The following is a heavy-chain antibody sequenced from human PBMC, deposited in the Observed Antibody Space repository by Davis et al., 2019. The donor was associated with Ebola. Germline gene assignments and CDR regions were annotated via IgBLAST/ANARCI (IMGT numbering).Heavy chain of an antibody. CDR1: GGTFSRHA. Sequence: AASVKVSCKASGGTFSRHAISWVRQAPGQGLEWMGWISAYNGNTAYAQILQGRVTMTTDTSTGTAYMELRSLRSDDTAVYFCARTSIVGTTTTASDIWGQGTLVTVSS. CDR3: ARTSIVGTTTTASDI. D-gene: IGHD1-26*01. V-gene: IGHV1-18*01. CDR2: ISAYNGNT. J-gene: IGHJ3*02.